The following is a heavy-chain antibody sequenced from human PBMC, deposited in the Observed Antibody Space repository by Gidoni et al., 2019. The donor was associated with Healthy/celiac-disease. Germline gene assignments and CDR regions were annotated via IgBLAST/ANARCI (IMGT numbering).Heavy chain of an antibody. J-gene: IGHJ6*02. CDR3: AKDTYYYDSSGYYPPGVGYYYCCMDV. CDR2: ISYDGSNK. D-gene: IGHD3-22*01. Sequence: GLEWVAVISYDGSNKYYADSVKGRCTISRDNSKNTLYLKMNSLRAEDTAVYYCAKDTYYYDSSGYYPPGVGYYYCCMDVWGQGTTVTVSS. V-gene: IGHV3-30*18.